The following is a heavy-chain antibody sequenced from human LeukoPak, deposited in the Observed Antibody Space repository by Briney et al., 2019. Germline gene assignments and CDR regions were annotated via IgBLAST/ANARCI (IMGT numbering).Heavy chain of an antibody. Sequence: GGSLRLSCAATGFTFSNYAIHWGRQAPGKGLEWVAFISDDGSRQHYADSVKGRFTISRDNSKNTLNLQMNSPRAEDTAVYYCVKDRTGTYTLDYWGQGTLVTVSA. V-gene: IGHV3-30-3*01. CDR2: ISDDGSRQ. D-gene: IGHD3-10*01. J-gene: IGHJ4*02. CDR1: GFTFSNYA. CDR3: VKDRTGTYTLDY.